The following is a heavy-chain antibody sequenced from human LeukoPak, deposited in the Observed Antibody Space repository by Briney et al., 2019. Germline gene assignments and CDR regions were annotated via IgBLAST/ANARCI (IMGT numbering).Heavy chain of an antibody. Sequence: GRSLRLSCAASGFTFSSYAMHWVRQAPGKGLEWVAVISYDGSNKYYADSVKGRFTISRDNSKNSLYLQMNSLRAEDTALYYCAKEMPPFDIAAAYFDYWGQGTLVTVSS. CDR2: ISYDGSNK. CDR3: AKEMPPFDIAAAYFDY. CDR1: GFTFSSYA. J-gene: IGHJ4*02. D-gene: IGHD6-13*01. V-gene: IGHV3-30-3*01.